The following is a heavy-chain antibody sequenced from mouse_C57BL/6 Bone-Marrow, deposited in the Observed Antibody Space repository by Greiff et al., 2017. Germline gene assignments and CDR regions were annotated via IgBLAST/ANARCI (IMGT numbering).Heavy chain of an antibody. CDR3: TGHERPWFAY. CDR2: IDPETGGT. V-gene: IGHV1-15*01. CDR1: GYTFTDYE. Sequence: SGAELVRPGASVTLSCKASGYTFTDYEMHWVKQTPVHGLEWIGAIDPETGGTAYNQKFKGKAILTADKSSSTAYMELRSLTSEDSAVYYCTGHERPWFAYWGQGTLVTVSA. J-gene: IGHJ3*01.